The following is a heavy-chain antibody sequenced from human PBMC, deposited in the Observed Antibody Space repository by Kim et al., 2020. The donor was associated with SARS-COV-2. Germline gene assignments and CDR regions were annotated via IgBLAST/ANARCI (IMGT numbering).Heavy chain of an antibody. D-gene: IGHD3-9*01. CDR3: ARGRTTHTHYDILTGYYRAAPFDY. CDR1: GGSFSGYY. V-gene: IGHV4-34*01. CDR2: INHSGST. Sequence: SETLSLTCAVYGGSFSGYYWSWIRQPPGKGLEWIGEINHSGSTNYNPSLKSRVTISVDTSKNQFSLKLSSVTAADTAVYYCARGRTTHTHYDILTGYYRAAPFDYWGQGTLVTVSS. J-gene: IGHJ4*02.